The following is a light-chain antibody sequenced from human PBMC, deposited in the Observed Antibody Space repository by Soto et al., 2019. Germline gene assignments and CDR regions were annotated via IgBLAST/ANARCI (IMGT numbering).Light chain of an antibody. J-gene: IGKJ5*01. V-gene: IGKV3D-15*01. Sequence: EFVLTQSPGTLSLSPGERATLSCRASQTVRNNYLAWYQQKPGQAPRLLIYDASSRATGIPARFSGRGSGTEFTLTISSLQSEDFAVYYCQQYTNWPPNTFGQGTRLEIK. CDR2: DAS. CDR1: QTVRNN. CDR3: QQYTNWPPNT.